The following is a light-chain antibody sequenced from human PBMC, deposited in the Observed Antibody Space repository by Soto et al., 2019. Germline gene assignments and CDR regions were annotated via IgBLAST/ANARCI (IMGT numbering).Light chain of an antibody. CDR3: SSYAASNNFYFV. CDR2: EVT. CDR1: SSDVGGYNY. J-gene: IGLJ3*02. Sequence: QSALTQPPSASGSPGQSVTISCTGTSSDVGGYNYVSWYQQYPGSAPKLMIYEVTKRPSGVPERFSGSKSGNTASLTVSGIQAEDEADYYCSSYAASNNFYFVFGGGTKLTVL. V-gene: IGLV2-8*01.